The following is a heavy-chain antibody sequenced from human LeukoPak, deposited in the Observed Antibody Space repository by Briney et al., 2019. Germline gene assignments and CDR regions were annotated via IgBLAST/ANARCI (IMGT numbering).Heavy chain of an antibody. CDR1: RFSFSAYP. J-gene: IGHJ4*02. D-gene: IGHD2-15*01. Sequence: GGSLRLSCAASRFSFSAYPMGWVRRAPGRGLEWVSGISAGGDLTFHADPVKGRFTISRDNSKNTLYLQMNSLRADDTAVYYCATYLLSSAREDYSYCSGGSCLVDWGQGTLVAVS. CDR2: ISAGGDLT. V-gene: IGHV3-23*01. CDR3: ATYLLSSAREDYSYCSGGSCLVD.